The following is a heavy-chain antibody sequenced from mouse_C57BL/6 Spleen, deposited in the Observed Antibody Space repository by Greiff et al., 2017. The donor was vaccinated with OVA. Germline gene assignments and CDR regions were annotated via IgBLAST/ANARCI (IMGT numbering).Heavy chain of an antibody. Sequence: QVQLQQSGPELVKPGASVKISCKASGYAFSSSSMNWVKQRPGKGLEWIGRIYPGDGDTNYNGKFKGKATLTADKSSSTAYMQLSSLTSEDSAVYFCAREGIYYGNYSDYWGQGTTLTVSS. D-gene: IGHD2-1*01. CDR1: GYAFSSSS. CDR3: AREGIYYGNYSDY. CDR2: IYPGDGDT. J-gene: IGHJ2*01. V-gene: IGHV1-82*01.